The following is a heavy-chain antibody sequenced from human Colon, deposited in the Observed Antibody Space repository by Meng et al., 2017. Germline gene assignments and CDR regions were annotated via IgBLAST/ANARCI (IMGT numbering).Heavy chain of an antibody. CDR2: GST. V-gene: IGHV4-61*03. Sequence: VQLRAPGPGFWTPSATLPLPWTVSGGSVREPKDAWRRIRQALEKGMEWIGYGSTNHNPSLTSRVTISVDTSKNHFSMALNSVTAADTAVYYCARDNWGSLDYWGQGTLVTVSS. J-gene: IGHJ4*02. CDR3: ARDNWGSLDY. CDR1: GGSVREPKDA. D-gene: IGHD7-27*01.